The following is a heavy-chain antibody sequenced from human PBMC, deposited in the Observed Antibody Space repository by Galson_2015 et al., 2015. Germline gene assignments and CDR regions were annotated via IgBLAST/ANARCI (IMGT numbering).Heavy chain of an antibody. D-gene: IGHD6-19*01. CDR3: ARRGYSSGWYDYYGMDV. CDR2: ISYDGSNK. V-gene: IGHV3-30*03. Sequence: SLRLSCAASGFTFSSYGMHWVRQAPGKGLEWVAVISYDGSNKYYADSVKGRFTISRDNSKNTLYLQMNSLRAEDTAVYYCARRGYSSGWYDYYGMDVWGQGTTVTVSS. CDR1: GFTFSSYG. J-gene: IGHJ6*02.